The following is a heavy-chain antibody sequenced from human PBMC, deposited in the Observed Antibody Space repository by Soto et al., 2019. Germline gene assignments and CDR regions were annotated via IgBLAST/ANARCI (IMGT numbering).Heavy chain of an antibody. J-gene: IGHJ3*02. V-gene: IGHV4-59*08. Sequence: SETLSLTCTVSGGSISSYYWSWIRQPPGKGLEWIGYIYYSGSTNYNPSLKSRVTISVDTSKNQFSLKLSSVTAADTAVYYCARPPRGVPAANDAFDIWGQGTMVTVSS. CDR1: GGSISSYY. CDR3: ARPPRGVPAANDAFDI. CDR2: IYYSGST. D-gene: IGHD2-2*01.